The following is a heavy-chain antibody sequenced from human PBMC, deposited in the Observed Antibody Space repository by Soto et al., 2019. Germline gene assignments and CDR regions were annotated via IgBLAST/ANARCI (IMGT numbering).Heavy chain of an antibody. V-gene: IGHV3-53*01. CDR3: ARVNYYDSSGSMASDY. CDR1: GFTVSSNY. J-gene: IGHJ4*02. Sequence: LRLSCAASGFTVSSNYMSWVRQAPGKGLEWVSVIYSGGSTYYADSVKGRFTISRDNSKNTLYLQMNSLRAEDTAVYYCARVNYYDSSGSMASDYWGQGTLVTVSS. D-gene: IGHD3-22*01. CDR2: IYSGGST.